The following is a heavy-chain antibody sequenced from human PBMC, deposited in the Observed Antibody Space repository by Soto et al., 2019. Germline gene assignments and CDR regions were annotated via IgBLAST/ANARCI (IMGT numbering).Heavy chain of an antibody. CDR3: ARDKITGLFDY. D-gene: IGHD2-8*02. CDR2: IYYTGSA. V-gene: IGHV4-59*12. Sequence: SETLSLTCTVSGDSISPKHWSWIRQPPGKTLEWIGYIYYTGSANYNPSLKSRVTISVDTSKNQFSLKLTSVTAADTAVYYCARDKITGLFDYWGQGTLVTVSS. J-gene: IGHJ4*02. CDR1: GDSISPKH.